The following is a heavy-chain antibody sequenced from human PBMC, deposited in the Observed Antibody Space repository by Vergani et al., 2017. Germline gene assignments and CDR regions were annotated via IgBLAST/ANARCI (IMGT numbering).Heavy chain of an antibody. V-gene: IGHV3-15*01. CDR1: GFTFSSAW. J-gene: IGHJ4*02. Sequence: EVQPVESGGGLVKPGGSLRLSCTTSGFTFSSAWMSWVRQAPGKGLEWVARIRPKTDSETTDYAAPVKGRFTISRDDSKNTLYLQMNSLKTEDTAVYYCTTPTNCVIRYYFDYWGQGTLVTVPS. CDR3: TTPTNCVIRYYFDY. D-gene: IGHD3-9*01. CDR2: IRPKTDSETT.